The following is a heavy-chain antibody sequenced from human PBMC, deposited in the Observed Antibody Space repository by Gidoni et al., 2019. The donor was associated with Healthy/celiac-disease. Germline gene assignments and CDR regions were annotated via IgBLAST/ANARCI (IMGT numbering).Heavy chain of an antibody. CDR1: GYTFTSYY. CDR2: INPSGGST. J-gene: IGHJ2*01. CDR3: ARGSGGDYVLQYFDL. Sequence: QVQLVQSGAEVKKPGASVKVSCKASGYTFTSYYMHWVRQAPGQGLEWMGIINPSGGSTSYAQKFQGRVTMTRDTSTSTVYMELSSLRSEDTAVYYCARGSGGDYVLQYFDLWGRGTLVTVSS. V-gene: IGHV1-46*01. D-gene: IGHD4-17*01.